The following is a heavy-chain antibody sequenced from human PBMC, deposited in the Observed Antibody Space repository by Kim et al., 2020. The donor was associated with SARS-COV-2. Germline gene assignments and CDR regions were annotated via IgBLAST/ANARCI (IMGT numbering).Heavy chain of an antibody. CDR1: GFTFSSYG. J-gene: IGHJ4*02. Sequence: GGSLRLSCAASGFTFSSYGMHWVRQAPGKGLDWVAVISYDGSNKYYADSVKGRFTISRDNSKNTLYLQMNSLRAEDTAVYYCAKTGNSGYDSDYWGQGTLVTVSS. CDR2: ISYDGSNK. D-gene: IGHD5-12*01. V-gene: IGHV3-30*18. CDR3: AKTGNSGYDSDY.